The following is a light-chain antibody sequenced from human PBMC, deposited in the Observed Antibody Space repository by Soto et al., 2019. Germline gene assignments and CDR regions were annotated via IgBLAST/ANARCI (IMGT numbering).Light chain of an antibody. CDR1: NVGSKS. J-gene: IGLJ1*01. CDR3: QVWDTTSDQGV. V-gene: IGLV3-21*02. CDR2: DDS. Sequence: SYELTQPPSVSVAPGQTVTVTCGGNNVGSKSVHWYQQKPGQAPVLVVYDDSDRPSGIPERFSGSNSGNTATLTISRVEAGDEADYYCQVWDTTSDQGVFGTGTKLTVL.